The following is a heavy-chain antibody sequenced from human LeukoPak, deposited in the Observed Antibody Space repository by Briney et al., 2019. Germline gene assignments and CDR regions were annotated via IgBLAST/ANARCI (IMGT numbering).Heavy chain of an antibody. CDR3: ARAWWYSSSWYVSYYMDV. J-gene: IGHJ6*03. CDR2: ISAYNGNT. Sequence: ASVKVSCKASGYTFTSYGISWVRQAPGQGLAWMGWISAYNGNTNYAQKLQGRVTMTTDTSTSTAYMELRSLRSDDTAVYYCARAWWYSSSWYVSYYMDVWGKGTTVTVSS. D-gene: IGHD6-13*01. CDR1: GYTFTSYG. V-gene: IGHV1-18*01.